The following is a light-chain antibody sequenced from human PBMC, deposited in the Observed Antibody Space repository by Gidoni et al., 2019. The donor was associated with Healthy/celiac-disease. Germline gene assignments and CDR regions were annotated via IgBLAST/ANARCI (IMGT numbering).Light chain of an antibody. J-gene: IGKJ3*01. V-gene: IGKV1-5*03. CDR2: KAY. CDR3: QQYNSYST. Sequence: DIQMTQSPSTLSASVGDRSTITCRASQSISIWLAWYQQKPGKAPKLLIYKAYSLESGVPSRFSGSGSGTEFTLTISSLQPDDFATYYCQQYNSYSTFGPGTKVDIK. CDR1: QSISIW.